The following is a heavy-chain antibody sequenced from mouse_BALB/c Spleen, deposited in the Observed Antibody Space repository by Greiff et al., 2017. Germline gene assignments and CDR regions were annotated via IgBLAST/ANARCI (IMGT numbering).Heavy chain of an antibody. CDR3: ARYPLYYGYWYFDV. CDR1: GDSITSGY. D-gene: IGHD2-1*01. J-gene: IGHJ1*01. CDR2: ISYSGST. V-gene: IGHV3-8*02. Sequence: EVKLVESGPSLVKPSQTLSLTCSVTGDSITSGYWNWIRKFPGNKLEYMGYISYSGSTYYNPSLKSRISITRDTSKNQYYLQLNSVTTEDTATYYCARYPLYYGYWYFDVWGAGTTVTVSS.